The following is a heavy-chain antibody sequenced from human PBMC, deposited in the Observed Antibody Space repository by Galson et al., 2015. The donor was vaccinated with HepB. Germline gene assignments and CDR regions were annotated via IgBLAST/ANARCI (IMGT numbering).Heavy chain of an antibody. CDR1: GFTFSTYW. D-gene: IGHD6-13*01. CDR2: IKQGGSEK. Sequence: SLRLSCAGSGFTFSTYWMTWVRQAPGKGLEWVANIKQGGSEKYYVDSVKGRFTISRDNAKNSLYLQMNSLRAEDTALYYCTKTISAAPGWFDPRGQGTLVTVSS. J-gene: IGHJ5*02. V-gene: IGHV3-7*01. CDR3: TKTISAAPGWFDP.